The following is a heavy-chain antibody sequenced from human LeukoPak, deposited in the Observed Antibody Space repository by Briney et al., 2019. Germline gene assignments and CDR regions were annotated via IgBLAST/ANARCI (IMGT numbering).Heavy chain of an antibody. J-gene: IGHJ4*02. CDR3: ARERARYSSSWYADY. Sequence: GGSLRLSCAASGFTFSSYGMHWVRQAPGKGLEWVAFIRYDGSNKYYADSVKGRFTISRDNSKNTLYLQMNSLRAEDTAVYYCARERARYSSSWYADYWGQGTLVTVSS. CDR1: GFTFSSYG. V-gene: IGHV3-30*02. CDR2: IRYDGSNK. D-gene: IGHD6-13*01.